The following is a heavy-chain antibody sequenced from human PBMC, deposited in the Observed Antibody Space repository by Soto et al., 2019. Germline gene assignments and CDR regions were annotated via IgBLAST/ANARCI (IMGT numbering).Heavy chain of an antibody. CDR1: GYTFTSYD. CDR2: MNPNSGNT. J-gene: IGHJ6*02. D-gene: IGHD2-15*01. CDR3: AREGSCSGGSCYHYYYYGMDV. Sequence: QVQLVQSGAEVKKPGASVKVSCKASGYTFTSYDINWVRQATGQGLEWMGWMNPNSGNTGYAQKFQGRVTMTRNTSIGTAYMELSSLRSEDTAVYYCAREGSCSGGSCYHYYYYGMDVWGQGTTVTVSS. V-gene: IGHV1-8*01.